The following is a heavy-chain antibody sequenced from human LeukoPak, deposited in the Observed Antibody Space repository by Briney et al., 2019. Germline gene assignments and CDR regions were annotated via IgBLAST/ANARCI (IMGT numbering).Heavy chain of an antibody. V-gene: IGHV3-21*01. CDR3: ARRVIVVVPAAIGPYYGMDV. Sequence: GGSLRLSCAASGFTFSSYSMNWVRQAPGKGLEWVSSISSSSSYIYYADSVKGRFTISRDNAKNSLYLPMNSLRAEDTAVYYCARRVIVVVPAAIGPYYGMDVWGKGTTVTVSS. CDR2: ISSSSSYI. D-gene: IGHD2-2*02. J-gene: IGHJ6*04. CDR1: GFTFSSYS.